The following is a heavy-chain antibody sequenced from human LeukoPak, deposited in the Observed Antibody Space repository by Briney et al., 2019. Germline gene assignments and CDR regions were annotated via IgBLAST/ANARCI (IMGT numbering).Heavy chain of an antibody. CDR1: DGSISTYY. D-gene: IGHD3-9*01. Sequence: SQSLSLTRTVSDGSISTYYWSWIRQPPRQGLEWSGYIYYSGSTKYNTSLKSRVTISVDTSNKQFSLKLSSVTAADTAVYYCARNPRYHNILTGYSPLEYYFDYWGQGTLVTVSS. V-gene: IGHV4-59*01. CDR3: ARNPRYHNILTGYSPLEYYFDY. J-gene: IGHJ4*02. CDR2: IYYSGST.